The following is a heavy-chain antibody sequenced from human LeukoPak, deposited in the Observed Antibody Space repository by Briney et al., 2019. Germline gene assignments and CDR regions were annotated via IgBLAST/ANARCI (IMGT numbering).Heavy chain of an antibody. V-gene: IGHV3-30*04. CDR2: ISYDGSNK. J-gene: IGHJ4*02. D-gene: IGHD1-26*01. Sequence: PGRSLRLSCAASGFTFSSYAMHWVRQAPGKGLEWVAVISYDGSNKYYADSVKGRFTISRDNSKNTLYLQMNSLRAEDTAVYYCAKDPVGAYDYWGQGTLVTVSS. CDR1: GFTFSSYA. CDR3: AKDPVGAYDY.